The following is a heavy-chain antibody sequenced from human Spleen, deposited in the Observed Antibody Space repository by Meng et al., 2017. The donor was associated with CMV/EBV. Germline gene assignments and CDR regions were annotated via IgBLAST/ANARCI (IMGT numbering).Heavy chain of an antibody. J-gene: IGHJ3*01. CDR3: ATDSVLHEAFDV. Sequence: ETLSLTCAASGFTFSRYWMTWVRQAPGKGLEWVANIKEDGTDEYYVDSVKGRFTISRDNAENSLYLQMTSLRAEDTAVYYCATDSVLHEAFDVWGHGTMVTVSS. CDR1: GFTFSRYW. CDR2: IKEDGTDE. V-gene: IGHV3-7*01.